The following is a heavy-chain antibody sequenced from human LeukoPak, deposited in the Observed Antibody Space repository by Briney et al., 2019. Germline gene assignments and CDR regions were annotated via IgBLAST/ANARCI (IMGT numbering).Heavy chain of an antibody. CDR1: GGTFSSYA. CDR3: ARKVHCTSTSCYAPFDY. J-gene: IGHJ4*02. V-gene: IGHV1-69*05. D-gene: IGHD2-2*01. Sequence: SVKVSCKASGGTFSSYAISWVRQSPGQGREWMGGIIPNFGTANYAQKFQGRVTITTDESTSTAYMELSSLRSEDTAVYYCARKVHCTSTSCYAPFDYWGQGTLVTVSS. CDR2: IIPNFGTA.